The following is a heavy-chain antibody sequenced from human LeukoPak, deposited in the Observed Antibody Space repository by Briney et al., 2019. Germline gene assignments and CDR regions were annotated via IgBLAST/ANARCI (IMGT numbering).Heavy chain of an antibody. J-gene: IGHJ3*02. CDR1: GFTFSSYW. CDR2: IKQDGSEK. D-gene: IGHD3-10*01. CDR3: ARGSITMIRAHDAFDI. V-gene: IGHV3-7*01. Sequence: GGSLRLSCAASGFTFSSYWMSWVRQAPGKGLEWVVNIKQDGSEKCYVDSVKGRFTISRDNAKNSLYLQMDSLRAEDTAVYYCARGSITMIRAHDAFDIWGQGTMVTVSS.